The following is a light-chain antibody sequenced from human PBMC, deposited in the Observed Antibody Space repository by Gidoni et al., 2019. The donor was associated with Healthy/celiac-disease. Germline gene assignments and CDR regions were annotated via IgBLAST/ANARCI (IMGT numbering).Light chain of an antibody. Sequence: DIVLTQSPGTLSLSPGERATLSCRASQSVSSSYLAWYQQKPGQAPRLLIYGASSRATGIPDRFSGSGSGTDFTLTISRLEPEDVAVYYCQQYGSSRALTFGGGTKVEIK. J-gene: IGKJ4*01. CDR2: GAS. V-gene: IGKV3-20*01. CDR1: QSVSSSY. CDR3: QQYGSSRALT.